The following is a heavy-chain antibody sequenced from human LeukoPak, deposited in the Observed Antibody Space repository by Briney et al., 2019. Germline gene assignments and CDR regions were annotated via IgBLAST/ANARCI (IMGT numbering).Heavy chain of an antibody. CDR2: ISSSGSTI. V-gene: IGHV3-11*01. D-gene: IGHD1-26*01. J-gene: IGHJ6*04. Sequence: GGSLRLSCAASGFTFSDYYMSWIRQAPGKGLEWVSYISSSGSTIYYADSVKGRFTISRDNAKNSLYLQMNSLRAEDTAVYYCTGSYYRIGVDVWGKGTTVTVSS. CDR3: TGSYYRIGVDV. CDR1: GFTFSDYY.